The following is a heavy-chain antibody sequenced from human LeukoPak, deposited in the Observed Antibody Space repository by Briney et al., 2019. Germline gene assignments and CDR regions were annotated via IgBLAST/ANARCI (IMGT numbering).Heavy chain of an antibody. V-gene: IGHV3-30*03. D-gene: IGHD6-13*01. J-gene: IGHJ4*02. CDR3: ASRTAAALFDY. CDR2: ISYDGSNK. CDR1: GFTFSSYS. Sequence: GGSLRLSCAASGFTFSSYSMHWVRQAPGKGLEWVAVISYDGSNKYYADSVKGRFTISRDNSKNTLYLQMNSLRAEDTAVYYCASRTAAALFDYWGQGTLVTVSS.